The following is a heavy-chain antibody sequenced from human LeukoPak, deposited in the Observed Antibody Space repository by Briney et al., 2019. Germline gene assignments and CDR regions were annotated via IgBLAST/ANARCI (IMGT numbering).Heavy chain of an antibody. V-gene: IGHV3-9*01. CDR1: GFTFDDYA. D-gene: IGHD3-22*01. CDR3: AKDIHDSSSLYLMGAAFDI. Sequence: GRSLRLSCAASGFTFDDYAMHWVRQAPGKGLEWVSGISWNSGSIGYADSVKGRFTISRDNAKNSLYLQMNSLRAEDTALYYCAKDIHDSSSLYLMGAAFDIWGQGTMVTVSS. J-gene: IGHJ3*02. CDR2: ISWNSGSI.